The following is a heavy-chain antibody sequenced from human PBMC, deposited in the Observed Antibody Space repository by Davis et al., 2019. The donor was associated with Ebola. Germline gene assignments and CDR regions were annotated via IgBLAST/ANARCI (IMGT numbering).Heavy chain of an antibody. D-gene: IGHD6-19*01. CDR1: GYTFTGYY. CDR3: ARDLRGWYSFDY. J-gene: IGHJ4*02. V-gene: IGHV1-8*02. Sequence: AASVKVSCKASGYTFTGYYMHWVRQATGQGLEWMGWMNPNSGNTYYAQKFQGRVTMTRNTSTNTAYMELSSLRFEDAAVYYCARDLRGWYSFDYWGQGTLVTVSS. CDR2: MNPNSGNT.